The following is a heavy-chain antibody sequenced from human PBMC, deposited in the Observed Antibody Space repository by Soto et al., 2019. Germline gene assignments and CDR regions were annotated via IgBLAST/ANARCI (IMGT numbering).Heavy chain of an antibody. CDR2: ISYDGSDK. J-gene: IGHJ4*02. CDR1: GFAFSRYA. CDR3: ARGHDYNGAPARGEFQFDH. V-gene: IGHV3-30*04. D-gene: IGHD4-4*01. Sequence: QVQLMESGGGVVQPGGSLRLSCVASGFAFSRYAMHWVRQAPGKGLEWLAVISYDGSDKLYADSVKGRFINRDNSKKTLYLQIKSLRGEDTAVYYCARGHDYNGAPARGEFQFDHWGQGTLVTVSS.